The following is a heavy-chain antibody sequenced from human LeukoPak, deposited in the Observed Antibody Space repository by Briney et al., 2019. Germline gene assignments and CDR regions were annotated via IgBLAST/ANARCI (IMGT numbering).Heavy chain of an antibody. CDR2: INPNSGGT. J-gene: IGHJ4*02. V-gene: IGHV1-2*06. D-gene: IGHD1-26*01. Sequence: ASVKVSCKASGYTFTGYYMHWVRQAPGQGLEWMGRINPNSGGTNYAQKFQGRVTMTRDTSISTAYMELSRLRSDDTAVYYCAVGIVGATNYFDYWGQGTLVTVSS. CDR1: GYTFTGYY. CDR3: AVGIVGATNYFDY.